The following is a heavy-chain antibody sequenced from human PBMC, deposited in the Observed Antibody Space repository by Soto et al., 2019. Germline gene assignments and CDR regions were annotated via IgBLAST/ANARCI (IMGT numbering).Heavy chain of an antibody. CDR1: GYTFTGYA. J-gene: IGHJ4*02. CDR3: ARGPQVDTAMAYYFDY. V-gene: IGHV1-3*01. Sequence: ASVKVSCKASGYTFTGYAMHWVRQAPGQRLEWMGWINAGNGNTKYSQKFQGRVTITRDTSASTAYMELSSLRSEDTAVYYCARGPQVDTAMAYYFDYWGQGTLVTVSS. D-gene: IGHD5-18*01. CDR2: INAGNGNT.